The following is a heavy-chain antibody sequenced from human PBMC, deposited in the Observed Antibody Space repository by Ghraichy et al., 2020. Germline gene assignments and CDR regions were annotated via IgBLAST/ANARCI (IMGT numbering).Heavy chain of an antibody. J-gene: IGHJ5*02. V-gene: IGHV4-59*13. Sequence: SETLSLTCNLYGDRISTIHSRRIRKFSGGRLEWIGSLYYSGSTHYSPSLKSRVTLSADTSTNQFSLKLRSVTAADTAIYYYARDGSWDSWSGSYKWDWFDPWGQGTLVTVSS. CDR1: GDRISTIH. D-gene: IGHD3-3*01. CDR3: ARDGSWDSWSGSYKWDWFDP. CDR2: LYYSGST.